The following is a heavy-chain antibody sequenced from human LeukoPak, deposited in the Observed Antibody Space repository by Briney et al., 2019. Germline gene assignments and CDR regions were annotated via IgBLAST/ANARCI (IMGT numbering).Heavy chain of an antibody. CDR2: MSYSGTT. CDR1: GDSVSSGSYF. CDR3: ARDRSYGWFDY. J-gene: IGHJ4*02. Sequence: SETLSLTCIVSGDSVSSGSYFWSWIRQPPGKGLEWIGFMSYSGTTNYNPSLKSRVTISVDTSKNQFSLRLSSVTAADTAVYYCARDRSYGWFDYRGQGTLVTVSS. V-gene: IGHV4-61*01. D-gene: IGHD3-16*01.